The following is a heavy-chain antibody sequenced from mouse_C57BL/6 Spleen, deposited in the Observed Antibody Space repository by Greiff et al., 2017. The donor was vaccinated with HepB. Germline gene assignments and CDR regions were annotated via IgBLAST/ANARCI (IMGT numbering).Heavy chain of an antibody. CDR3: ASYYYGDWYFDV. CDR2: ISYDGSN. CDR1: GYSITSGYY. J-gene: IGHJ1*03. D-gene: IGHD1-1*01. Sequence: EVQLQESGPGLVKPSQSLSLTCSVTGYSITSGYYWNWIRQFPGNKLEWMGYISYDGSNNYNPSLKNRISITRDTSKNQFFLKLNSVTTEDTATYYCASYYYGDWYFDVWGTGTTVTVSS. V-gene: IGHV3-6*01.